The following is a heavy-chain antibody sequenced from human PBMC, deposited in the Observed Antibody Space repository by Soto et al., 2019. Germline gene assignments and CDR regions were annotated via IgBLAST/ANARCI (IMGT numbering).Heavy chain of an antibody. CDR1: GGSISSYY. D-gene: IGHD5-18*01. Sequence: SETLSLTCTVSGGSISSYYWGWIRQPPGKGLEWIGYIYYSGSTNYNPSLKSRVTISVDTSKNQFSLKLSSVTAADTAVYYCARLRYSYGPRWWYFDLWGRGTLVTVSS. J-gene: IGHJ2*01. V-gene: IGHV4-59*01. CDR3: ARLRYSYGPRWWYFDL. CDR2: IYYSGST.